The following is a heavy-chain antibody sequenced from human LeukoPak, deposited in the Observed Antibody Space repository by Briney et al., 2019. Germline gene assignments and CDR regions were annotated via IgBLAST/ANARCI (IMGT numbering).Heavy chain of an antibody. V-gene: IGHV1-2*02. CDR1: GYTFTGYY. CDR3: ARGNMQFGEVVLGEY. CDR2: VYPNSGGT. Sequence: ASVKLSSKASGYTFTGYYIHWVRQAPGQGPEWLGWVYPNSGGTNYAQKLQGRVTMTRDTSITTAYMDLSRLRSDDTAVYYCARGNMQFGEVVLGEYWGQGTLVTVSS. J-gene: IGHJ4*02. D-gene: IGHD3-10*01.